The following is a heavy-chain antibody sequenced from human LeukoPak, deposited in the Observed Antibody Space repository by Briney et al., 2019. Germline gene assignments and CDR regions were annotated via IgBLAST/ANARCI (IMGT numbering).Heavy chain of an antibody. CDR2: IYSGGST. J-gene: IGHJ6*03. CDR1: GFTVSSNY. CDR3: ARDFPWSDYYYYMDV. V-gene: IGHV3-66*02. Sequence: PGGSLRFSCAASGFTVSSNYMSWVRQAPGKGLEWVSVIYSGGSTYYADSVKGRFTISRDNSKNTLYLQMNGLRAEDTAVYYCARDFPWSDYYYYMDVWGKGTTVTVSS. D-gene: IGHD2-8*02.